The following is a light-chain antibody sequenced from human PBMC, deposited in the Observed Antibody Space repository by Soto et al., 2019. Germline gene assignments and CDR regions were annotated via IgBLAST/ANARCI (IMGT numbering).Light chain of an antibody. Sequence: QSALTQPPSASGSPGQSVTISCTGTSSDVGGYNYVSWYQQHPGKAPKLMIYEVSKRPSGVPDRFSGSKSGNTASLTVSGLQVEDEADYYCCSYADSNNVFGTGTKVTVL. CDR1: SSDVGGYNY. CDR2: EVS. CDR3: CSYADSNNV. J-gene: IGLJ1*01. V-gene: IGLV2-8*01.